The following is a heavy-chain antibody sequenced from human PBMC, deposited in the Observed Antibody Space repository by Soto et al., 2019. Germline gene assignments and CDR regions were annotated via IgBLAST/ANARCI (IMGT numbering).Heavy chain of an antibody. CDR3: ARVAPRAWPGGYYYGMDV. Sequence: QVQLVQSGAEVKKPGASVKVSCKASGYTFTSYGISWVRQAPGQGLEWMGWISAYNGNTNYAQKLQGRVTMTTDTSTRSDYRELRSLRSDDTAVYYCARVAPRAWPGGYYYGMDVWGQGTTVTVSS. CDR1: GYTFTSYG. V-gene: IGHV1-18*01. D-gene: IGHD3-10*01. CDR2: ISAYNGNT. J-gene: IGHJ6*02.